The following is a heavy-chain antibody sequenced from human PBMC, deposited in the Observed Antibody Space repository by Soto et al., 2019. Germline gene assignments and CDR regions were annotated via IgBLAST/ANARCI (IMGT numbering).Heavy chain of an antibody. CDR1: GYTFTTYG. CDR3: ARSIVVVTALDY. V-gene: IGHV1-3*01. Sequence: VASVKVSCKTSGYTFTTYGVHWVRQAPGQRLEWMGWINAGNGNTKYSQKFQGRVTITRDTSASTAYMELSSLRSEDTAVYYCARSIVVVTALDYWGQGTLVTVSS. J-gene: IGHJ4*02. CDR2: INAGNGNT. D-gene: IGHD2-21*02.